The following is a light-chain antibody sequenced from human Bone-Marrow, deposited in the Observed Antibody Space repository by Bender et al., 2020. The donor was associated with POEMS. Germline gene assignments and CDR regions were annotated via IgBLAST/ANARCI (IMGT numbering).Light chain of an antibody. V-gene: IGLV1-44*01. CDR1: SSNIGAHA. Sequence: SELTQPPSASGTPGQRVTISCSGGSSNIGAHAVNWYQHLPGTAPKLLIYSSHRRPSEVPDRFSGSRSGTSASLAISGLQSEDEADYYCCSYAGSDTWVFGGGTKLTVL. J-gene: IGLJ3*02. CDR2: SSH. CDR3: CSYAGSDTWV.